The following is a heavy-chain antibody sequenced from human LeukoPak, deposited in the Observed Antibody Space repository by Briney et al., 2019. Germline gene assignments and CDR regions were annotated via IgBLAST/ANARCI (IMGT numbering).Heavy chain of an antibody. D-gene: IGHD2/OR15-2a*01. CDR2: IIPILGIA. Sequence: ASVKVSCKASGGTFSSYAISWVRQAPGQGLEWMGRIIPILGIANYAQKFQGGVTITADKSTSTAYMELSSLRSEDTAVYYCARAPSIQYNWFDPWGQGTLVTVSS. CDR1: GGTFSSYA. CDR3: ARAPSIQYNWFDP. V-gene: IGHV1-69*04. J-gene: IGHJ5*02.